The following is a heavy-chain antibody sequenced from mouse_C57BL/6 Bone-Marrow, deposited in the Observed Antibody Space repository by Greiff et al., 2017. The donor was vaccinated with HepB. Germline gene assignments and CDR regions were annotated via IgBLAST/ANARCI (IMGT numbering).Heavy chain of an antibody. V-gene: IGHV1-55*01. D-gene: IGHD1-1*01. CDR3: ARITTVPNFDV. Sequence: QVHVKQPGAELVKPGASVKMSCKASGYTFTSYWITWVKQRPGQGLEWIGDIYPGSGSTNYNEKFKSKATLTVDTSSSTAYMQLSSLTSEDSAVYYCARITTVPNFDVWGTGTTVTVSS. CDR1: GYTFTSYW. CDR2: IYPGSGST. J-gene: IGHJ1*03.